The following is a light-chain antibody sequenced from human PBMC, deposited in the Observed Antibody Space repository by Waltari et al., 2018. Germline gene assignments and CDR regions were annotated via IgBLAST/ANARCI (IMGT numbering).Light chain of an antibody. V-gene: IGKV1-5*03. CDR1: QSISGW. CDR2: QAF. Sequence: DIQMTQSTSTLSASVGDRVTITCRASQSISGWLALYQQKPWNAPKLLIYQAFTLESGVPSMFSGSGSGTYFTLTISSLQPDDFATYFCQQYNSPPTFGQGTKVEIK. CDR3: QQYNSPPT. J-gene: IGKJ1*01.